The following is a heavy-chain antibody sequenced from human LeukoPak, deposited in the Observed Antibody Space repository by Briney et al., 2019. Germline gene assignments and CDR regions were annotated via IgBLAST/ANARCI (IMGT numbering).Heavy chain of an antibody. V-gene: IGHV3-66*01. CDR1: EFTVSSNY. Sequence: GGSPRLSCADSEFTVSSNYVSWVRQAPGKGLEWVSIIYSGGSTFYADSVKGRFTISRDSSKNTLYLQMNSLRAEDTAVYYCAMRDSSVWCFDPWGQGTLVTVSS. CDR3: AMRDSSVWCFDP. J-gene: IGHJ5*02. D-gene: IGHD3-22*01. CDR2: IYSGGST.